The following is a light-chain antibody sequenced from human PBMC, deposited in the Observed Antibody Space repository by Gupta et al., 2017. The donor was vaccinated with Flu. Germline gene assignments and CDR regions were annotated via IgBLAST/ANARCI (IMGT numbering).Light chain of an antibody. J-gene: IGLJ1*01. V-gene: IGLV3-1*01. CDR1: NLGDKY. CDR2: KDT. CDR3: QAWDSTTGV. Sequence: SYELTQPPSVSVSPGQTASITCSGDNLGDKYACWYQQKPDQSPVFVIYKDTKRPSGIPERFSGSNSGNTATLTISGTQAMDEADYYCQAWDSTTGVFGTGTKVTVL.